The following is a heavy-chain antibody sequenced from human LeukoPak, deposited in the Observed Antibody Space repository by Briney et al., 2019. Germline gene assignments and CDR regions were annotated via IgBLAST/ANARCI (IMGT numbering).Heavy chain of an antibody. CDR3: ARGRVYCSSTSCYTTHNFDY. D-gene: IGHD2-2*02. CDR2: INSNSGGT. J-gene: IGHJ4*02. CDR1: GYTFTGYY. V-gene: IGHV1-2*02. Sequence: GASVKVSCKASGYTFTGYYMHWVRQAPGQGLEWMGWINSNSGGTNYAQKFQGRVTMTRDTSISTAYMELSRLRSDDTAVYYCARGRVYCSSTSCYTTHNFDYWGQGTLVTVSS.